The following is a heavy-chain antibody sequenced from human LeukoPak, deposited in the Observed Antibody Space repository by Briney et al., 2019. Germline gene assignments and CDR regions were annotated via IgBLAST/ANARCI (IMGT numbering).Heavy chain of an antibody. D-gene: IGHD2-8*01. J-gene: IGHJ6*02. CDR1: GFTFSSYE. Sequence: GGPLRLSCAASGFTFSSYEMNWVRQAPGKGLEWVSYISSSGSTIYYADSVKGRFTISRDNAKNSLYLQMNSLRAEDTAVYYCARDRLYLMVYAIEGDGMDVWGQGTTVTVSS. CDR2: ISSSGSTI. V-gene: IGHV3-48*03. CDR3: ARDRLYLMVYAIEGDGMDV.